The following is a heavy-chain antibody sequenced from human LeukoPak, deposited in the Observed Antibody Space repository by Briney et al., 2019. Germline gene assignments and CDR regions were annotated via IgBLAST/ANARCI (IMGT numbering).Heavy chain of an antibody. J-gene: IGHJ2*01. CDR2: IYYSGST. V-gene: IGHV4-59*08. Sequence: PSETLSLTCTVSGGSIRTYYWSWIRQPPGKGLEWIGYIYYSGSTNYNPSLKSRVTISVDTSKNQFSLNLSSVTAADTAVYYCARSSSGSYNVDWYFDLWGRGTLVTVSS. CDR3: ARSSSGSYNVDWYFDL. CDR1: GGSIRTYY. D-gene: IGHD1-26*01.